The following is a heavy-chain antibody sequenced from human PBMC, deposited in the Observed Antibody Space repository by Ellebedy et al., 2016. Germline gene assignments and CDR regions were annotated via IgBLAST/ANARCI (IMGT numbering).Heavy chain of an antibody. D-gene: IGHD3-3*01. Sequence: ASVKVSCXASGYTFTGYYMHWVRQAPGQGLEWMGWINPNSGGTNYAQKFQGRVTMTRDTSISTAYMELSRLRSDDTAVYYCAREGAIFGVVTAFDYWGQGTLVTVSS. J-gene: IGHJ4*02. CDR1: GYTFTGYY. CDR3: AREGAIFGVVTAFDY. CDR2: INPNSGGT. V-gene: IGHV1-2*02.